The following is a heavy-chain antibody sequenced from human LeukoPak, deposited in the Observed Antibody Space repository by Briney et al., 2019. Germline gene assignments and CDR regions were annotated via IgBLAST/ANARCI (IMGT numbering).Heavy chain of an antibody. J-gene: IGHJ4*02. V-gene: IGHV1-46*01. CDR2: IYPRDGST. CDR3: AGDQEGFDY. Sequence: GASVNVSFKVSGYTLTINDIHWVRQAPGQGLEWMGMIYPRDGSTSYAQKFQGRVTVTRDTSTSTVHMELSGLRSEDTAVYYCAGDQEGFDYWGQGTLVTVSS. CDR1: GYTLTIND.